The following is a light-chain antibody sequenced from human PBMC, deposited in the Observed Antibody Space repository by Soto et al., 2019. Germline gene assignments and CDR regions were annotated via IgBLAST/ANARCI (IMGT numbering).Light chain of an antibody. CDR3: QQYNNWPPWT. Sequence: EIVLTQSPGTLSLSPGERATLSCRASQSVSSSYLAWYLQRPGQAPRLLMYGASTRATDIPARFSGSGSGTEFTLTITGLQSEDFAVYYCQQYNNWPPWTFGQGTKVDIK. CDR2: GAS. CDR1: QSVSSSY. J-gene: IGKJ1*01. V-gene: IGKV3-15*01.